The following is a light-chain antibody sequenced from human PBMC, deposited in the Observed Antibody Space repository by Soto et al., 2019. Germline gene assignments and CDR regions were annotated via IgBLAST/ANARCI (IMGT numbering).Light chain of an antibody. CDR3: QSYDSSLTAVV. CDR1: SSNIGAVYD. V-gene: IGLV1-40*01. J-gene: IGLJ2*01. CDR2: GNS. Sequence: QAVLTQPPSVSGAPGQRVTISCTGTSSNIGAVYDVHWYRQHPGTAPKLLIYGNSNRPSGVPDRFSGSRSGTSASLAITGLQAEDEGDYYCQSYDSSLTAVVFGGGTKVTVL.